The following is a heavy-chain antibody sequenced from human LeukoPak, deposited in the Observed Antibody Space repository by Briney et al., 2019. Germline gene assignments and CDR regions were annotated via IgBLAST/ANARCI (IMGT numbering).Heavy chain of an antibody. Sequence: GESLKISCKGSGYSFTNYWIGWVRQVPGKGLEWMGIIYPGDSDIRYSPSFQGQVTISADKSISTAYLQCSSLKASDTAMYYCARGRGRQATDAFDIWGQGTMVTVSS. D-gene: IGHD3-16*01. J-gene: IGHJ3*02. CDR2: IYPGDSDI. V-gene: IGHV5-51*01. CDR1: GYSFTNYW. CDR3: ARGRGRQATDAFDI.